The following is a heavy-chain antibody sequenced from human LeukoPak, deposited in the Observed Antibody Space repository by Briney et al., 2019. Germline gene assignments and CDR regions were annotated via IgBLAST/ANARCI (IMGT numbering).Heavy chain of an antibody. J-gene: IGHJ4*02. CDR2: IYYSGST. V-gene: IGHV4-59*08. D-gene: IGHD4-23*01. CDR1: GGSISSYY. CDR3: ARLPLDYGGTPYYFGY. Sequence: SETLSLTCTVSGGSISSYYWGWIRQPPGKGLEWIGYIYYSGSTNYNPSLKSRVTISVDTSKNQFSLKLSSVTAADTAVYYCARLPLDYGGTPYYFGYWGQGTLVTVSS.